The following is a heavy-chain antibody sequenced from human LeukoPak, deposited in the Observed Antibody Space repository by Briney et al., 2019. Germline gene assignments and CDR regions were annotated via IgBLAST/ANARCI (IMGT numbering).Heavy chain of an antibody. J-gene: IGHJ5*02. D-gene: IGHD2-2*01. V-gene: IGHV3-7*01. CDR1: GFSFYNYW. CDR3: AREASLYCSGNDCYWAFDR. Sequence: PGGSLRLSCVASGFSFYNYWMSWVRQAPGKGLEWVANIKQDESKTYYIDSVKGRFTISRDNARNSLFLQINSLTAEDTAVYYCAREASLYCSGNDCYWAFDRWGQGTLVTVSS. CDR2: IKQDESKT.